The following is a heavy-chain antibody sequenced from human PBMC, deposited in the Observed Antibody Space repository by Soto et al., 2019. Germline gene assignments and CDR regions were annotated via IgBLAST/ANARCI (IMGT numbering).Heavy chain of an antibody. CDR2: IRSKANDYAT. J-gene: IGHJ1*01. CDR1: GFTFSGST. D-gene: IGHD2-15*01. V-gene: IGHV3-73*02. CDR3: TGGYCTGGTCYSGYFQH. Sequence: EVQLVQSGGGLVQPGGCLKLSCAASGFTFSGSTVHWVRQASGEGLQWVGRIRSKANDYATTYIASVKGRFTISRDDASNTAYLQLSDLKTEDTAVYYCTGGYCTGGTCYSGYFQHWGQGALVTVFS.